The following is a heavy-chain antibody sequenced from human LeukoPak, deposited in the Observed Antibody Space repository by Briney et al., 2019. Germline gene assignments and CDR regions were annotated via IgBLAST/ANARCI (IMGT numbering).Heavy chain of an antibody. D-gene: IGHD6-6*01. V-gene: IGHV3-23*01. CDR2: ISGSGGST. CDR1: GFPFSSYA. J-gene: IGHJ5*02. CDR3: AKDPRYSSSSNWFDP. Sequence: GGSLRLSCAASGFPFSSYAMSWVRQAPGKGLEWVSAISGSGGSTYYADSVKGRFTISRDNSKNTLYLQMNSLRAEDTAVYYCAKDPRYSSSSNWFDPWGQGTLVTVSS.